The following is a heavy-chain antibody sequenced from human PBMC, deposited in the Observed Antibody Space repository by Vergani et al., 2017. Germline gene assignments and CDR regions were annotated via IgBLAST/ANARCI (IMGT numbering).Heavy chain of an antibody. CDR1: GYTFTSYY. J-gene: IGHJ3*02. Sequence: QVQLVQSGAEVKKPGASVKVSCKASGYTFTSYYMHWVRQAPGQGLEWMGIINPSGGSTSYAQKFQGRVTMTRDTSTSTVYMELRSLRSEDTAVYYCARVTDGSGLVDAFDIWGQGTMVTVSS. V-gene: IGHV1-46*01. D-gene: IGHD6-19*01. CDR3: ARVTDGSGLVDAFDI. CDR2: INPSGGST.